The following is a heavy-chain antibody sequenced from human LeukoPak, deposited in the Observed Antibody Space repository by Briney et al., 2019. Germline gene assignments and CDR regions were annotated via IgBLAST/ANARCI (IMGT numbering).Heavy chain of an antibody. CDR3: AKDRIVLMVYAILDY. J-gene: IGHJ4*02. CDR1: GFTFSSYA. Sequence: GGSLRLSCAASGFTFSSYAMSWLRQAPGKGLEWVSAISGSGGSTYYADSVKGRFTISRDNSKNTLYLQMNSLRAEDTAVYYCAKDRIVLMVYAILDYWGQGTLVTVSS. CDR2: ISGSGGST. V-gene: IGHV3-23*01. D-gene: IGHD2-8*01.